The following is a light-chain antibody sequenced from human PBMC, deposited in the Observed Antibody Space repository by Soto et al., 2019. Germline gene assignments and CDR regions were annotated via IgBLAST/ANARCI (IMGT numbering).Light chain of an antibody. CDR2: GAS. V-gene: IGKV1-39*01. CDR1: QSITSS. J-gene: IGKJ1*01. CDR3: KQSYSSPWT. Sequence: DIQISQSPSSLSAYVRYRVVITFASSQSITSSLDWYQQRPGKAPNLLIYGASSLRSGVPSRFSGSGSGTDFSLTISGLQPEDFATYSCKQSYSSPWTFGKGTKVDIK.